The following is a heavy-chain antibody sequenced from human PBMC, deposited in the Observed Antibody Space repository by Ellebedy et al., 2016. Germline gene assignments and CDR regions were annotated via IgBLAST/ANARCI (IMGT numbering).Heavy chain of an antibody. Sequence: GESLKISCAASGFTFSTYNMNWVRQAPGKGLEWVSSISSSSSYIYYADSVKGRFTISRDNAKNPLYLQMNSLRAEDTAVYYCARGVSVGDAFDIWGQGTMVTVSS. CDR1: GFTFSTYN. D-gene: IGHD1-26*01. J-gene: IGHJ3*02. CDR2: ISSSSSYI. CDR3: ARGVSVGDAFDI. V-gene: IGHV3-21*01.